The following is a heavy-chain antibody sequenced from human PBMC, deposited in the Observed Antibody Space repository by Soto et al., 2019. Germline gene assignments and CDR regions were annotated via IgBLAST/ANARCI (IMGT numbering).Heavy chain of an antibody. CDR1: GYSFSRYW. J-gene: IGHJ4*02. Sequence: ESLKISCKGSGYSFSRYWIGWVRQIPGKGLEWMGIIYPGDSDTRYSPSFQGQVTISADKSISTAYLQWSSLKASDTAMYYCARGLRGVHYYFDYWGQGTLVTVSS. D-gene: IGHD3-10*01. V-gene: IGHV5-51*01. CDR2: IYPGDSDT. CDR3: ARGLRGVHYYFDY.